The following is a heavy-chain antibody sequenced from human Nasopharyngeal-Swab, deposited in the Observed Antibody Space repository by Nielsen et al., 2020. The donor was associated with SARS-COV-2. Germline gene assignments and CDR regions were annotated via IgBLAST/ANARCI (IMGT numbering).Heavy chain of an antibody. Sequence: SCTVSAGSISSGCYYWSWIRQHPRKGLEWIGYIYYSGSTYYNPSLKSRVTISVDTSKNQFSLKLSSVTAADTAAYYCASLEFDIWGQGTMVTVSS. J-gene: IGHJ3*02. CDR2: IYYSGST. CDR1: AGSISSGCYY. D-gene: IGHD3-3*01. CDR3: ASLEFDI. V-gene: IGHV4-31*02.